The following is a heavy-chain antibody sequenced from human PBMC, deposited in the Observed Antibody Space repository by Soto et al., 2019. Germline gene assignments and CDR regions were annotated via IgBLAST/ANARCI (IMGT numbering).Heavy chain of an antibody. CDR1: GGTFSSYA. Sequence: GASVKVSCKASGGTFSSYAISWVRQAPGQGLEWMGGIIPIFGTANYAQKFQGRVTITADESTSTAYMELSSLRSEDTAVYYCARVPNTYYYDSSAPTPKYFQHWGQGTLVTVSS. CDR2: IIPIFGTA. J-gene: IGHJ1*01. D-gene: IGHD3-22*01. CDR3: ARVPNTYYYDSSAPTPKYFQH. V-gene: IGHV1-69*13.